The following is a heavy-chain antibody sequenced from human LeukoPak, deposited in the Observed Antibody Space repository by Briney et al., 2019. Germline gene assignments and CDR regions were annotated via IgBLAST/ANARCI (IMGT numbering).Heavy chain of an antibody. CDR1: SGSFSGHY. CDR2: INHSGST. CDR3: ARGARYSSAPPYFDY. V-gene: IGHV4-34*01. J-gene: IGHJ4*02. D-gene: IGHD6-25*01. Sequence: SETLSLTCAVYSGSFSGHYWSWIRQPPGKGPEWIGEINHSGSTNYNPSLKSRVTILVDTSKNQFSLKLSSVTAADTAVYYCARGARYSSAPPYFDYWGQGTLVTVSS.